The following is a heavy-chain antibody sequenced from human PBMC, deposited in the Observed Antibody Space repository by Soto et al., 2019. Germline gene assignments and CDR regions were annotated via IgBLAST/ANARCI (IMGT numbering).Heavy chain of an antibody. Sequence: QVQLQESGPGLVKPSGTLSLTCTISGVSNSSGKWWSWVRQPPGEGLEWIGEIFHTGNTDYKPSLKSRVSILVDKSKNQFSLNLDSVTAADTAVYYCARNLFDSRGYPPEVWGQGILVTVSS. V-gene: IGHV4-4*02. CDR3: ARNLFDSRGYPPEV. CDR2: IFHTGNT. D-gene: IGHD3-22*01. J-gene: IGHJ4*02. CDR1: GVSNSSGKW.